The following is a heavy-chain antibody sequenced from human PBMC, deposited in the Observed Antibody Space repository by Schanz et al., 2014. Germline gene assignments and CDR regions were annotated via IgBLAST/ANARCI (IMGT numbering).Heavy chain of an antibody. Sequence: QVQLVQSGAEVKKPGASVKVSCKASGYTFTTYYIHWVRQAPGQGLEWMGIINPSGGTTKYAQRFQGRVTMTWDTSTSTVSMELSSLRSEDTAVYYCASDTMGGNFVLAVWGQGTTVTVS. D-gene: IGHD3-10*01. CDR2: INPSGGTT. V-gene: IGHV1-46*03. CDR1: GYTFTTYY. J-gene: IGHJ6*02. CDR3: ASDTMGGNFVLAV.